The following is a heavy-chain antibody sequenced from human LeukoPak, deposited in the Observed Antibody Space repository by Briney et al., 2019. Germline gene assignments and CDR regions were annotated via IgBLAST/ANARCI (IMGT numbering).Heavy chain of an antibody. CDR3: ASGSSGYDP. V-gene: IGHV4-59*12. CDR2: IYYSGST. CDR1: GGSINSYF. D-gene: IGHD5-12*01. J-gene: IGHJ5*02. Sequence: SETLSLTCTVSGGSINSYFWSWIRQPPGKGLEWIGYIYYSGSTNYNPSLKSRVTMSVDTSKNHFSLKLSSVTAADTAVYFCASGSSGYDPWGQGTLVTVSS.